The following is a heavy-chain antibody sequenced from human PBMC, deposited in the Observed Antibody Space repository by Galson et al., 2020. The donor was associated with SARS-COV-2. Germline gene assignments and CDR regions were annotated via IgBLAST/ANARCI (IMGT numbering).Heavy chain of an antibody. CDR3: ARRASFLWFGDLQRRDWFDP. J-gene: IGHJ5*02. Sequence: KMSGPTLVKPTQTLTLTCTFSGFSLSTTGVGVGWIRQPPGKALEWLALIYWDDDKRYSPSLKSRLTITKETSKNQVVLTMTNMDPVDTATYFCARRASFLWFGDLQRRDWFDPWGQGILVTVSS. V-gene: IGHV2-5*02. CDR2: IYWDDDK. CDR1: GFSLSTTGVG. D-gene: IGHD3-10*01.